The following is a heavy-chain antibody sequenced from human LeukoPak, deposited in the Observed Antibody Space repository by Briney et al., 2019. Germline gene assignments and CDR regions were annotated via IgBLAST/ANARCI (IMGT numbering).Heavy chain of an antibody. CDR3: ARDRSVRYPGSSFDY. CDR2: INPSGGRT. J-gene: IGHJ4*02. CDR1: GYTFTSYY. D-gene: IGHD3-9*01. V-gene: IGHV1-46*01. Sequence: VKVSCKASGYTFTSYYMHWVRQAPGQGLEWMGIINPSGGRTSYAQKFQGRVTMTRDTSTSTVYMELSSLRSEDTAVYYCARDRSVRYPGSSFDYWGQGTLVSVYS.